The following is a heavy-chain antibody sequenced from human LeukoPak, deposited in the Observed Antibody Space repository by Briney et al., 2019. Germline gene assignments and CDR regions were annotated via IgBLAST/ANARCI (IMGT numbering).Heavy chain of an antibody. CDR3: ARLGTTVTQFGY. V-gene: IGHV3-66*01. J-gene: IGHJ1*01. CDR2: LYSGGRR. CDR1: GCTVNNNY. D-gene: IGHD4-11*01. Sequence: PGGSLRLSRAPSGCTVNNNYMRWVPQAPGTGREGGSVLYSGGRRDYTVIVKGRFTVSRDNSKNTLYLQMSSLRAEDPVVYYCARLGTTVTQFGYWGQGTLGTVSS.